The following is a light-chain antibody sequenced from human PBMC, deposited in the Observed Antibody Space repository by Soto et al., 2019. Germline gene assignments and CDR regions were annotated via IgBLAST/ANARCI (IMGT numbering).Light chain of an antibody. Sequence: QSVLTQPASVSGSPGQSITISCTGTSSDIGGYNFVSWYQQHPGKAPKLMISDVSDRPSGVSNRFSGSKSGNTASLTISGLQPEDEADYYCSSYTSSSILFGGGTKVTVL. CDR2: DVS. J-gene: IGLJ2*01. CDR3: SSYTSSSIL. V-gene: IGLV2-14*03. CDR1: SSDIGGYNF.